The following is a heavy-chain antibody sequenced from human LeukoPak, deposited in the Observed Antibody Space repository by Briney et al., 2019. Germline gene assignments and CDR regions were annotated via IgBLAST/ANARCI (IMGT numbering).Heavy chain of an antibody. D-gene: IGHD3-22*01. CDR2: ISGNGGIT. CDR1: GFNFSSYA. Sequence: GGSLKLSCAASGFNFSSYAMSWVRQAPGKGLEWVSAISGNGGITYYADSVKGRFTISRDNSNNTLYLQVNSLRAEDTAIYYCAKNVGLVVDRPLYWGQGTLVTVSS. J-gene: IGHJ4*02. CDR3: AKNVGLVVDRPLY. V-gene: IGHV3-23*01.